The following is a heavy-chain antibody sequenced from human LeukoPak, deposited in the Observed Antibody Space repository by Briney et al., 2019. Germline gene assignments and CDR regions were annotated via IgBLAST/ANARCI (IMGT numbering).Heavy chain of an antibody. J-gene: IGHJ5*02. CDR1: GGSISSGTYY. V-gene: IGHV4-61*02. CDR2: IYSSGST. D-gene: IGHD3-10*01. CDR3: ARGRGEGRGISMVRGVRAPSYNWFDP. Sequence: PSETLSLTCTVSGGSISSGTYYWSWIRQPAGTGLEWIGRIYSSGSTNYNPSLQSRVTISVDTSKNQFSLRLSSVTAADTAVYYCARGRGEGRGISMVRGVRAPSYNWFDPWGHGTLVTVSS.